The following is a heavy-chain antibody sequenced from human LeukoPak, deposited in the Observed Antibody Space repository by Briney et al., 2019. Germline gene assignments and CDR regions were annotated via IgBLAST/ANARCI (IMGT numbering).Heavy chain of an antibody. CDR1: GGSISSGDYY. CDR3: ARHTLSSSGNWFDP. Sequence: KPSETLSLTCTVSGGSISSGDYYWSWIRQPPGKGLEWIGYIYYSGSTYYNPSLKSRVTISVDTSKNQFSLKLSSVTAADTAVYYCARHTLSSSGNWFDPWGQGTLVTVSS. D-gene: IGHD6-6*01. J-gene: IGHJ5*02. CDR2: IYYSGST. V-gene: IGHV4-30-4*08.